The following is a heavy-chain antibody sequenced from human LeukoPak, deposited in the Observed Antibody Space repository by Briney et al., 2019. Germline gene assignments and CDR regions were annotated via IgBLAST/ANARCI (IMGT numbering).Heavy chain of an antibody. CDR3: AKDRARGTMIVVDTFDY. V-gene: IGHV3-23*01. D-gene: IGHD3-22*01. Sequence: PGGSMRLSCAASGFTFSSYAMSWVRQAPGKGLEWVSAISGSGGSTYYADSVKGRFTISRDNSKNTLYLQMNSLRAEDTAVYYYAKDRARGTMIVVDTFDYWGQGTLVTVSS. J-gene: IGHJ4*02. CDR2: ISGSGGST. CDR1: GFTFSSYA.